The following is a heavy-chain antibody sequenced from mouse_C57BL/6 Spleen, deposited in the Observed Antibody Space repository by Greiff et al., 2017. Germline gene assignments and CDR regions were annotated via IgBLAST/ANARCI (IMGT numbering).Heavy chain of an antibody. V-gene: IGHV14-4*01. CDR3: TSITTGDY. CDR1: GFNIKDDY. D-gene: IGHD1-1*01. Sequence: EVQLQQSGAELVRPGASVKLSCTASGFNIKDDYMHWVKQRPEQGLEWIGWIDPENGDTEYASKFQGKAAITADTSSNTAYLQLSSLTSEDTAVYYCTSITTGDYWGQGTTLTVSS. CDR2: IDPENGDT. J-gene: IGHJ2*01.